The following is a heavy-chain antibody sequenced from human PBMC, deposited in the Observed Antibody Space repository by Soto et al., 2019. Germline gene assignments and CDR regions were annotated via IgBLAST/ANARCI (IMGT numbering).Heavy chain of an antibody. Sequence: QITLKESGPTLVKPTQTLTLTCSFSGFSLTSTAVGVNWIRQPPGKALEWLALIYWDDDNHFSPSLKSRLSVTKDTSKNRVVLTMTNMDPVDTATYYCAHGSGWLSDYWGQGILVTVSS. CDR3: AHGSGWLSDY. CDR1: GFSLTSTAVG. D-gene: IGHD6-19*01. V-gene: IGHV2-5*02. CDR2: IYWDDDN. J-gene: IGHJ4*02.